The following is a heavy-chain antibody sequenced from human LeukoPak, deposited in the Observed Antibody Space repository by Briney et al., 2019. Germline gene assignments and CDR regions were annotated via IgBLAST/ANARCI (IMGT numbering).Heavy chain of an antibody. V-gene: IGHV4-39*01. CDR3: AITRGAFV. CDR1: GGSISSSSFC. D-gene: IGHD7-27*01. CDR2: AYCSGSS. Sequence: PSETLSLTCTVSGGSISSSSFCWGWIRQPPGKGLEWIGSAYCSGSSYYNPSLKSRVTISVDTPKNQFSLRLYSVTAADTAVYYCAITRGAFVWGKGTTVTVSS. J-gene: IGHJ6*04.